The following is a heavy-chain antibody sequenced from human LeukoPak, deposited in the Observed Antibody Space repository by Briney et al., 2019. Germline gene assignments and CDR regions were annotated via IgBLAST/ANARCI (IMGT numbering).Heavy chain of an antibody. V-gene: IGHV4-30-4*08. Sequence: SETLSLTCTVSGGSISSGDYYWSWIRQPPGKGLEWFGYIYYSGSTYYNPSLKSRVTISVDTSKNQFSLKLSSVTAADTAVYYCASSYYYDSSGFDYWGQGTLVTVSS. CDR1: GGSISSGDYY. CDR2: IYYSGST. J-gene: IGHJ4*02. CDR3: ASSYYYDSSGFDY. D-gene: IGHD3-22*01.